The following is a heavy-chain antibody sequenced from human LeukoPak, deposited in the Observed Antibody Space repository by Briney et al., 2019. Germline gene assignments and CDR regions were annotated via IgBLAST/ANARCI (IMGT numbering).Heavy chain of an antibody. CDR1: GGSVSSGSYY. D-gene: IGHD1-1*01. CDR2: IYYSGST. Sequence: SETLSLTCTVSGGSVSSGSYYWSWIRQPPGKGLEWIGYIYYSGSTSYNPSLKSRVTISVDTSKNQFSLKLSSVTAADTAVYYCARGTTGTTNYYYGMDVWGQGTTVTVSS. J-gene: IGHJ6*02. CDR3: ARGTTGTTNYYYGMDV. V-gene: IGHV4-61*01.